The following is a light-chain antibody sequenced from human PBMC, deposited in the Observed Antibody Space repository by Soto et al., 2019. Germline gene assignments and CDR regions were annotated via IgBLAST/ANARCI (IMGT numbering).Light chain of an antibody. J-gene: IGLJ1*01. V-gene: IGLV2-14*01. CDR1: TSDVGGYDY. Sequence: QSALTQPASVSGSPGQSITVSCTGTTSDVGGYDYVAWYQQHPGKAPKLMIYDVSSRPSGVSNRFSGSKSGNTASLTISGLQAEDEADYCCSSYLGSSTLSGVFGTGTKLTVL. CDR3: SSYLGSSTLSGV. CDR2: DVS.